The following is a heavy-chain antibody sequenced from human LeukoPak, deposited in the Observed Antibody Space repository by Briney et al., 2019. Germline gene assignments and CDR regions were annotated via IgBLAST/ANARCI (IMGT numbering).Heavy chain of an antibody. CDR1: GGTFSNYA. V-gene: IGHV1-69*05. D-gene: IGHD1-26*01. CDR3: AKDDGSATMGFDS. J-gene: IGHJ5*01. Sequence: SVKVCCKASGGTFSNYAFSWVRQAPGQGLEWMGGIIPIFRTTNYAEQFQGRVTITTDESTNTAYLDLSSLRSEDTAVYYCAKDDGSATMGFDSWGQGTLVSVSS. CDR2: IIPIFRTT.